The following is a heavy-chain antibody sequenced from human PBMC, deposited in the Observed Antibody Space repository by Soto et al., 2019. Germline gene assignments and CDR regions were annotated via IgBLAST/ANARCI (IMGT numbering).Heavy chain of an antibody. CDR1: GYTFTNYA. CDR2: INAGNGNT. J-gene: IGHJ6*03. Sequence: QVQLVQSGAEVEKPGASVKVSCKASGYTFTNYAVHWVRQAPGQRLEWMGWINAGNGNTRFSQNFQGRVTITRDTSSRTVYMELSSLRSEYTAVYYCARGHLAVVPVASWFYYRGVWGKGTTVTVSS. CDR3: ARGHLAVVPVASWFYYRGV. D-gene: IGHD2-2*01. V-gene: IGHV1-3*01.